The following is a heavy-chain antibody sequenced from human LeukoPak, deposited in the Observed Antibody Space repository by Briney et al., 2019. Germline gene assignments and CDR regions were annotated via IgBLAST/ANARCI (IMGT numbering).Heavy chain of an antibody. Sequence: PGGSLRLSCAASGFTFSSYAMSWVRQAPGEGLEWVSGISGGGDSTYYADSVKGRFTISRDNSKNTLYLQMNSLRAEDTAVYYCAKGYYYDSAGYYTVDYWGQGTLVTVSS. V-gene: IGHV3-23*01. CDR3: AKGYYYDSAGYYTVDY. CDR1: GFTFSSYA. CDR2: ISGGGDST. D-gene: IGHD3-22*01. J-gene: IGHJ4*02.